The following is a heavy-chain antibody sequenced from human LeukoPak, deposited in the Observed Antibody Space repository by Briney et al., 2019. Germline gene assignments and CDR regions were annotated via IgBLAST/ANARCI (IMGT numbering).Heavy chain of an antibody. CDR2: IYYSGST. J-gene: IGHJ4*02. V-gene: IGHV4-39*07. D-gene: IGHD6-6*01. Sequence: PSETLSLTCTVSGDSISSGDYYWSWIRQPAGKGLEWIGSIYYSGSTYYNPSLKSRVTISVDTSKNQFSLKLSSVTAADTAVYYCAREYSSSSFYYWGQGTLVTVSS. CDR1: GDSISSGDYY. CDR3: AREYSSSSFYY.